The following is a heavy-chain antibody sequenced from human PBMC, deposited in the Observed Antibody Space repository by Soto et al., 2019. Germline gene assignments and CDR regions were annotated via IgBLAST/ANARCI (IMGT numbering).Heavy chain of an antibody. CDR2: IRSKAYGGTT. Sequence: GGSLRLACTASGFTFGDYAMSWFRQAPGKGLEWVGFIRSKAYGGTTEYAASVKGRFTISRDDSKSIAYLQMNSLKTEDTAVYYCSRYSYGYDIYYGMDVWGRGTTVTVSS. D-gene: IGHD5-18*01. CDR3: SRYSYGYDIYYGMDV. J-gene: IGHJ6*02. CDR1: GFTFGDYA. V-gene: IGHV3-49*03.